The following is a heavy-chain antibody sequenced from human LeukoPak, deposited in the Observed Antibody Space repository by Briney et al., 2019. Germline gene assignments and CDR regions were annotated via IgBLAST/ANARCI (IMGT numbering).Heavy chain of an antibody. J-gene: IGHJ4*02. Sequence: SETLSLTCAVYGGSFSGYYWSWIRQPPGKGLEWIGKINHSGSTNYNPSLKSRVTISVDTSKNQFSLKLSSVTAADTAVYYCAILEWLSTPVDYWGQGTPVTVSS. V-gene: IGHV4-34*01. CDR1: GGSFSGYY. D-gene: IGHD3-3*01. CDR2: INHSGST. CDR3: AILEWLSTPVDY.